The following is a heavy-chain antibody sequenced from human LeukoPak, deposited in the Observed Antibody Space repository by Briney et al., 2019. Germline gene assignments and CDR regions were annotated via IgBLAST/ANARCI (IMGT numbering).Heavy chain of an antibody. CDR3: ARDYYGSGNRFDY. CDR1: GSPFTKYF. Sequence: GASLKVSFKGSGSPFTKYFLHWGRPGPGQGLGWMGWINPSRGGTNYAQKFQGRVTMTRDTSISTAYMELSSLTSGDTAVYYCARDYYGSGNRFDYWGQGTLVTVFS. CDR2: INPSRGGT. V-gene: IGHV1-2*02. J-gene: IGHJ4*02. D-gene: IGHD3-10*01.